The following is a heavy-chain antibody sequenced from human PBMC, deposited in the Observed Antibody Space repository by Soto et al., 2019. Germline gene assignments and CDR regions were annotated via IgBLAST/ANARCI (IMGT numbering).Heavy chain of an antibody. CDR2: IYYSGST. CDR3: ARRYGSAIDY. V-gene: IGHV4-59*08. D-gene: IGHD1-26*01. Sequence: QVQLQESGPGLVKPSETLSLTCTVSGGSISSYYWSWIRQPPGKGLEWIGYIYYSGSTNYNPSLXRXVXIXLDTSKNQFSLKLSSVTAADTAVYYCARRYGSAIDYWGQGTLVTVSS. J-gene: IGHJ4*02. CDR1: GGSISSYY.